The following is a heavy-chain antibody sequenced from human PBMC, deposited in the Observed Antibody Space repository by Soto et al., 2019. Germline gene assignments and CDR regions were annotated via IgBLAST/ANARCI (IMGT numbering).Heavy chain of an antibody. V-gene: IGHV1-69*13. CDR1: GGTFSSYA. CDR2: IIPIFGTA. J-gene: IGHJ5*02. Sequence: GASVKVSCKASGGTFSSYAISWVRQAPGQGLEWMGGIIPIFGTANYAQKFQGRVTITADESTSTAYMELSSLRSEDTAVYYCARRSDHDFWRGHYDAKYNWFDPWGQGKLVNVSS. D-gene: IGHD3-3*01. CDR3: ARRSDHDFWRGHYDAKYNWFDP.